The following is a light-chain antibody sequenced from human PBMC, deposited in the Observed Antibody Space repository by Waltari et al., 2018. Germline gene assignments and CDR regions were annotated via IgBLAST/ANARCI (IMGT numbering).Light chain of an antibody. V-gene: IGLV2-23*01. Sequence: QSALTQPASVSGSPGRSITISCIGGGSFVSWYQHHPGKAPKRMIYDDIRMPSGVSRRFSASKSDNTASLTIFGLQADDEAVYYCSSFVGGTTYLLIGGGTRLTVL. J-gene: IGLJ2*01. CDR1: GSF. CDR3: SSFVGGTTYLL. CDR2: DDI.